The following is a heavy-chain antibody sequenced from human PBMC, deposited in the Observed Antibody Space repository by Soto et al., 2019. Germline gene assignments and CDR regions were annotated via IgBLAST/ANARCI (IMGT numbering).Heavy chain of an antibody. D-gene: IGHD5-18*01. CDR2: IKYDGGKK. Sequence: GGSLRLSCAASGYIFSSYGMHWVRQAPGKGLEWVANIKYDGGKKYYADSVKGRFTISRDNSKNSLYLQMNSLRAEDTAEYYRAREADAGTVTAFDYWGQGTLVTVSS. J-gene: IGHJ4*02. CDR1: GYIFSSYG. CDR3: AREADAGTVTAFDY. V-gene: IGHV3-30*03.